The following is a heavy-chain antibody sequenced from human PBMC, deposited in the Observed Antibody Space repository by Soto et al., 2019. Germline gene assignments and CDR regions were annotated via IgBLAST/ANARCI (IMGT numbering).Heavy chain of an antibody. CDR3: ARLGYGSTSLAESVHSDAYDMDV. V-gene: IGHV4-39*01. J-gene: IGHJ6*02. CDR1: GGSITNTDYY. Sequence: PSETLSLTCTVSGGSITNTDYYWGWIRQPPGKGLEWIGHISYSGISHYNPSLNSRGTISVDTSKNQFSLNLNSVTAADTAVYYCARLGYGSTSLAESVHSDAYDMDVWGQGTTVTVSS. D-gene: IGHD6-13*01. CDR2: ISYSGIS.